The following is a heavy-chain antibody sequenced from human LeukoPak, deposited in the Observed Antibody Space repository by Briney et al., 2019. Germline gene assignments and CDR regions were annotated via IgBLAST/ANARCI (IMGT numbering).Heavy chain of an antibody. V-gene: IGHV1-8*01. J-gene: IGHJ3*02. D-gene: IGHD2-2*01. CDR2: MNPNSGNT. CDR3: ARRRKYQLRDAFDI. Sequence: ASVKVSCKASGYTFTSYDINWVRQAPGQGLEWMGWMNPNSGNTGYAQKFQGRVTMTRNTSISTAYMELSSLRSEDTAVYYCARRRKYQLRDAFDIWGQGTMVTVSS. CDR1: GYTFTSYD.